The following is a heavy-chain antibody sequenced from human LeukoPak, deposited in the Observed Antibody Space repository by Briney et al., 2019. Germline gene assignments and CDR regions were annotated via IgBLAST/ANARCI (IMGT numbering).Heavy chain of an antibody. J-gene: IGHJ6*02. CDR1: GGSFSGYY. CDR3: ARSSSWCNPRYLPAKNYGMDV. Sequence: SETLSLTCAVYGGSFSGYYWSWIRQPPGKGLEWIGEINHSGSTNYNPSLKSRVTISVDTSKNQFSLKLSSVTAADTAVYYCARSSSWCNPRYLPAKNYGMDVWGQGTTVTVSS. V-gene: IGHV4-34*01. CDR2: INHSGST. D-gene: IGHD6-13*01.